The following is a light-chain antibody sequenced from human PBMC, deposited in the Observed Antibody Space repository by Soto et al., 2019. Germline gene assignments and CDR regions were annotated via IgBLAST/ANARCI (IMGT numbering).Light chain of an antibody. J-gene: IGKJ1*01. CDR1: QAISNY. CDR2: AAS. Sequence: DIQMTQSPSSLSASVGDRVTITCRASQAISNYLAWYQQKPGKVPEIMIYAASTLQSGVPSRFSGSGSETDFTLTITNLQPEDVATYYCQKYNSAPWTFGQGTKIDIK. CDR3: QKYNSAPWT. V-gene: IGKV1-27*01.